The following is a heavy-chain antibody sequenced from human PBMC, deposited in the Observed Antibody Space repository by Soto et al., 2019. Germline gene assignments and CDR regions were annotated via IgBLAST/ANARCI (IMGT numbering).Heavy chain of an antibody. CDR2: IYYSGGT. CDR3: ARPTKGGAFDL. V-gene: IGHV4-59*08. J-gene: IGHJ3*01. Sequence: SENRRSTFSGSGGVLRRCYWSGCRQPPGKGLEWIGYIYYSGGTNYNPSLKSRVTISVDTSNNQFSLRLSSVTAADTAVYYCARPTKGGAFDLWGQGTMVTVSS. CDR1: GGVLRRCY.